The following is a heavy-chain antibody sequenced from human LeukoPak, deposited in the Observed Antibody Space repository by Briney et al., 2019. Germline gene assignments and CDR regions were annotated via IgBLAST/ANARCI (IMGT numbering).Heavy chain of an antibody. J-gene: IGHJ4*02. CDR1: GFSFSMYS. V-gene: IGHV3-21*01. CDR2: ISDNGAVT. CDR3: AEKDY. Sequence: GSLRLSCAASGFSFSMYSMSWIRQAPGKGLEWVSVISDNGAVTFYGDSVKGRFTISRDNAKNSLYLQMNSLRAEDTAVYYCAEKDYWGQGTLVTVSS.